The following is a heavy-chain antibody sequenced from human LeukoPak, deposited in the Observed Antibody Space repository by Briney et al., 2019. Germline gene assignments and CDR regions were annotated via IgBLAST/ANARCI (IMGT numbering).Heavy chain of an antibody. Sequence: PSEALSLTCAVYGESLSVYYWSWVPDPPGKGREWGGEINHSGSTNYNTSLKSRVTISVDTTKNHCSLNLSSATAAETAVYYCASSGFGSLNDYWGQGTGVTVSS. CDR3: ASSGFGSLNDY. CDR1: GESLSVYY. D-gene: IGHD3-10*01. J-gene: IGHJ4*02. V-gene: IGHV4-34*01. CDR2: INHSGST.